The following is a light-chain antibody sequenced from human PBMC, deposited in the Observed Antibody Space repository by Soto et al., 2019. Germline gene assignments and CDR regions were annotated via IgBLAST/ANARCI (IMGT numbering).Light chain of an antibody. J-gene: IGKJ4*01. CDR2: DAS. CDR1: QSVSSY. CDR3: QQRFT. Sequence: EIVLTQSPATLSLSPGERATLSCRASQSVSSYLAWYQQKPGQAPRLLIYDASNRATGIPGRFSGSGSGTDFTLTLSSLEPEDFAVYYCQQRFTFGGGTKVEIK. V-gene: IGKV3-11*01.